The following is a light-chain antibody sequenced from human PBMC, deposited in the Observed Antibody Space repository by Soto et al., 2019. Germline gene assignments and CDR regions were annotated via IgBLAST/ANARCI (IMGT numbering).Light chain of an antibody. CDR3: SSYTSRTTWV. J-gene: IGLJ3*02. CDR2: EAS. Sequence: QSALTQPASVSGSPGQSITISCTGTSSDVGGFKYVSWYQQHPGKAPKLMIYEASNRPSGVSDRFSGSKFGNTASLTIYGLQAEDEADYYCSSYTSRTTWVFGGGTKVTVL. CDR1: SSDVGGFKY. V-gene: IGLV2-14*01.